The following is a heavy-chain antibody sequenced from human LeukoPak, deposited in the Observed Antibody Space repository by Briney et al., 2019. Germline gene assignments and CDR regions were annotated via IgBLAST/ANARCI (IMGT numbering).Heavy chain of an antibody. V-gene: IGHV4-30-2*01. Sequence: PSETLSLTCTVSGGSISGGGYYWSWIRQPPGKGLEWIGYIYHSGSTYYNPSLKSRVTISVDRSKNQFSLKLSSVTAADTAVYYCASKGGEWEPVDYWGQGTLVTVSS. CDR3: ASKGGEWEPVDY. CDR2: IYHSGST. D-gene: IGHD1-26*01. CDR1: GGSISGGGYY. J-gene: IGHJ4*02.